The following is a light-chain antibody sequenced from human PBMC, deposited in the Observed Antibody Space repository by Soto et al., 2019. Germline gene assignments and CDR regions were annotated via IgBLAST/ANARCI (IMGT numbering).Light chain of an antibody. Sequence: EVVMTQSPPTLSESQGERVTLSCRAGQSVTNKLAWYQQKPGQGPRLLIYGASTRATGVPARFSGSGSGTEFTLIISSLQSEDCAVYYCQQYNDWPLTFGGGTRVEIK. J-gene: IGKJ4*01. CDR1: QSVTNK. CDR3: QQYNDWPLT. V-gene: IGKV3-15*01. CDR2: GAS.